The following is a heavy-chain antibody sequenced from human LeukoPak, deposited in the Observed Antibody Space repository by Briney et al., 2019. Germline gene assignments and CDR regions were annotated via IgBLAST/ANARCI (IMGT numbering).Heavy chain of an antibody. Sequence: GESLKISCKGSGYSFTSYWIGWVRQMPGKGLEWMGIIYPGDSGTRYSPSFQGQVTISADKSISTAYLQWSSLKASDTAMYYCARRPIYSSRPFDYWGQGTLVTVSS. CDR3: ARRPIYSSRPFDY. J-gene: IGHJ4*02. CDR1: GYSFTSYW. V-gene: IGHV5-51*01. CDR2: IYPGDSGT. D-gene: IGHD6-13*01.